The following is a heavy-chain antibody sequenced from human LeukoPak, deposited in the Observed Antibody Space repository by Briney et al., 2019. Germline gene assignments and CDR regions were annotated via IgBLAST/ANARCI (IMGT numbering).Heavy chain of an antibody. CDR1: GFTFSSYA. D-gene: IGHD6-19*01. V-gene: IGHV3-23*01. CDR2: ISGSGGST. Sequence: GGSLRLSCAASGFTFSSYAMSWVRQAPGKGLERVSAISGSGGSTYYADSVKGRFTISRDNSKNTLYLQMNSLRAEDTAVYYCAKDSHGGSGWYLYYYGMDVWGQGTTVTVSS. J-gene: IGHJ6*02. CDR3: AKDSHGGSGWYLYYYGMDV.